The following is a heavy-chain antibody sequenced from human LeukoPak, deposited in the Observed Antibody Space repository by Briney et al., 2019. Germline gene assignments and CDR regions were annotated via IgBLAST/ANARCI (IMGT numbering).Heavy chain of an antibody. CDR1: VVTFRSYA. CDR2: ISSSGSTI. V-gene: IGHV3-48*03. CDR3: ARDHIRGGSSRTFDP. Sequence: GGSLRLSCAASVVTFRSYAMNWVRHAPGKGLEWVSYISSSGSTIYYADSVKGRFTISRDNAKNSLYLQMNSLRAEDTAVYYCARDHIRGGSSRTFDPWGQGTLVTVSS. D-gene: IGHD3-10*01. J-gene: IGHJ5*02.